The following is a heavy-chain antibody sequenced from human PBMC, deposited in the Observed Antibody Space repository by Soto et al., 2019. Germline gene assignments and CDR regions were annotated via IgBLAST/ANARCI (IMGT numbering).Heavy chain of an antibody. V-gene: IGHV1-2*02. CDR1: GDTFRGHY. D-gene: IGHD3-22*01. CDR3: EGDSSQDSSVAGDY. Sequence: ASVKVSRKASGDTFRGHYIHLVRQAPVQVLEWMAWIYINTGGTSSARKIQRRFPMTRDPSINTASLELSRLTSDDTAVYYGEGDSSQDSSVAGDYGGQEPLFTVSS. J-gene: IGHJ4*02. CDR2: IYINTGGT.